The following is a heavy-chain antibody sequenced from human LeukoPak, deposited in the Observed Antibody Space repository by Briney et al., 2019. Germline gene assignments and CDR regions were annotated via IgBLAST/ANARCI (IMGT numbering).Heavy chain of an antibody. V-gene: IGHV1-2*02. CDR3: AALQHQDDY. J-gene: IGHJ4*02. Sequence: ASVKVSCKTSGYMFTTYYPHWVRQAPGQGLEWMGWINPHSGGTNYAQKFQGRVTMTRDTSISTAYMELSRLRSDDTAVYYCAALQHQDDYWGQGTLVTVSS. CDR2: INPHSGGT. CDR1: GYMFTTYY. D-gene: IGHD6-13*01.